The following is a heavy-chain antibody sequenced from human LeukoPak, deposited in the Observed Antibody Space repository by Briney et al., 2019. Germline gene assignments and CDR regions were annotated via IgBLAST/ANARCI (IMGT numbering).Heavy chain of an antibody. D-gene: IGHD6-6*01. V-gene: IGHV3-64*01. CDR3: AREYSSSSVDY. Sequence: GGSLRLSYAASGFTFSSYAMHWVRQAPGKGLEYVSGISSNGGSTYYANSVKGRFTISRDNSKNTLYLQMGSLRAEDMAVYYCAREYSSSSVDYWGQGTLVTVSP. J-gene: IGHJ4*02. CDR1: GFTFSSYA. CDR2: ISSNGGST.